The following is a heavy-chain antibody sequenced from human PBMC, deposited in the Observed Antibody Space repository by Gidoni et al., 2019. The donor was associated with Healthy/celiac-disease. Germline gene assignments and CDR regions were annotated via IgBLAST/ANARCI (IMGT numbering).Heavy chain of an antibody. J-gene: IGHJ3*02. Sequence: EVQLVESGGGLVQPGGSLRLSCAASGFTFSSYEMNWVRQAPGNGLEWVSYISSSGSTIYYADSVKGRFTISRDNAKNSLYLQMNSLRAEDTAVYYCARDKFRTVTTLVDAFDIWGQGTMVTVSS. V-gene: IGHV3-48*03. CDR3: ARDKFRTVTTLVDAFDI. CDR1: GFTFSSYE. D-gene: IGHD4-17*01. CDR2: ISSSGSTI.